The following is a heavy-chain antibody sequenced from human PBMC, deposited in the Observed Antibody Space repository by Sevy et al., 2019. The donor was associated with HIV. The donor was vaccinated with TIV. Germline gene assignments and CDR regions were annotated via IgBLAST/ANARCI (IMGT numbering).Heavy chain of an antibody. Sequence: GESLKISCTGSGFTFGGYALSWFRQAPGKGLEWVGFIRSKDYGGTIEYAASVKGRFIISRDDSKSIAYLQMDSLKTEDTAVYYCTTDLGVFYGSGSSGAFDFWGQGTMVTVSS. J-gene: IGHJ3*01. CDR1: GFTFGGYA. CDR2: IRSKDYGGTI. V-gene: IGHV3-49*03. D-gene: IGHD3-10*01. CDR3: TTDLGVFYGSGSSGAFDF.